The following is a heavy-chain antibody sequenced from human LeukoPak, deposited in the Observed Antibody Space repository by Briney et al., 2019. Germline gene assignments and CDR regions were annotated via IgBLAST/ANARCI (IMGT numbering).Heavy chain of an antibody. CDR2: ISAYNGNT. CDR1: GYTFTSYG. J-gene: IGHJ6*03. Sequence: ASVKVSCTASGYTFTSYGISWVRQAPGQGLEWMGWISAYNGNTNYAQKLQGRVTMTTDTSTSTAYMELRSLRSDDTAVYYCARVSRSYYYYYYMDVWGKGTAVTVSS. D-gene: IGHD1-26*01. CDR3: ARVSRSYYYYYYMDV. V-gene: IGHV1-18*01.